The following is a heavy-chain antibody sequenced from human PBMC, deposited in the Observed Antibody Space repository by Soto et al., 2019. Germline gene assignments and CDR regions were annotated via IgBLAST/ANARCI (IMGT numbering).Heavy chain of an antibody. CDR1: GGTFSSYA. Sequence: QVQLVQSGAEVKKPGSSVKVSCKASGGTFSSYAISWVRQAPGQGREWMGGIIPISGTAHYAQKFQGRVTITVDESTITAYMERSSLRSEDTAVYYCARAQGSSTSLEIYYYYYSGMDVWGQGTKVTVYS. J-gene: IGHJ6*02. V-gene: IGHV1-69*01. D-gene: IGHD2-2*01. CDR2: IIPISGTA. CDR3: ARAQGSSTSLEIYYYYYSGMDV.